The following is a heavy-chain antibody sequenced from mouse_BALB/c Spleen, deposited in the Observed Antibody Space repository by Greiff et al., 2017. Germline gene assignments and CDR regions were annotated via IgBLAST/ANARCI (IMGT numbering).Heavy chain of an antibody. D-gene: IGHD2-1*01. J-gene: IGHJ2*01. CDR3: TRVDLPYYFDY. Sequence: DVQLVESGGGLVKPGGSLKLSCAASGFTFSSYTMSWVRQTPEKRLEWVATISSGGSYTYYPDSVKGRFTISRDNAKNTLYLQMSSLKSEDTAMYYCTRVDLPYYFDYWGQGTTLTVSS. V-gene: IGHV5-6-4*01. CDR2: ISSGGSYT. CDR1: GFTFSSYT.